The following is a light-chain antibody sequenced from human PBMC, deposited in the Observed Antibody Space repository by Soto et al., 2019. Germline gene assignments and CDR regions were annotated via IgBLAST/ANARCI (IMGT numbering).Light chain of an antibody. J-gene: IGLJ2*01. CDR2: DNN. CDR1: GSNIGSYA. CDR3: AAWDDSLSGPV. V-gene: IGLV1-44*01. Sequence: QSVLTQPPSASGTPGQRVTISCFGGGSNIGSYAVNWYQQRPGTAPKLLISDNNQRPSGVPDRFSGSKSGTSASLAIGGLQSEDEAEYYCAAWDDSLSGPVFGGGTKLTVL.